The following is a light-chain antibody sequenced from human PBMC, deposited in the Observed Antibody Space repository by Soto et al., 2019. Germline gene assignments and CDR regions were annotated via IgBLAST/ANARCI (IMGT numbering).Light chain of an antibody. Sequence: QSVLTQPASVSGSPGQSITISCTGSNSDVGAYNYVSWYQQHPGKAPRLIIFEVNDRPSGVSHRFSGSKSGNTASLTISGLRAEDEADYYCASYTTSHTRVFGGGTKLTVL. J-gene: IGLJ3*02. V-gene: IGLV2-14*01. CDR2: EVN. CDR3: ASYTTSHTRV. CDR1: NSDVGAYNY.